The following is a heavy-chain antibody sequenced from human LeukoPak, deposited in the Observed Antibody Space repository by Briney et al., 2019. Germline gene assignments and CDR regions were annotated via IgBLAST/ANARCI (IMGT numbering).Heavy chain of an antibody. CDR2: IIPSFGTA. CDR1: GGTFSSYA. J-gene: IGHJ5*02. V-gene: IGHV1-69*13. CDR3: ARTIDYGDYLDWFDP. D-gene: IGHD4-17*01. Sequence: SVKVSCKASGGTFSSYAISWVRQAPGQGHEWMGGIIPSFGTANYAQKFQGRVTITADESTSTAYMELSSLRSEDTAVYYCARTIDYGDYLDWFDPWGQGTLVTVSS.